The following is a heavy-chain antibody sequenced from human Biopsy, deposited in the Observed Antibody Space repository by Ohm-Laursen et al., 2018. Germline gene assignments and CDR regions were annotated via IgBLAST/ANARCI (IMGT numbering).Heavy chain of an antibody. CDR2: ISNSGGTI. J-gene: IGHJ4*02. Sequence: SLRLSCAASGFSFNDYYMSWIRQAPGKRLEWVSYISNSGGTIFYADSVKGRFTVSRDNAKNLLYLHMSSLRADDTAVYYCARLQGMQLQKNYFDYWGLGTPVTVSS. V-gene: IGHV3-11*01. CDR3: ARLQGMQLQKNYFDY. D-gene: IGHD2-15*01. CDR1: GFSFNDYY.